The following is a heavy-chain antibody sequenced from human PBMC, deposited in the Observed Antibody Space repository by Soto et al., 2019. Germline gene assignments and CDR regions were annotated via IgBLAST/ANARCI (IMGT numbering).Heavy chain of an antibody. V-gene: IGHV3-23*01. D-gene: IGHD4-17*01. CDR2: ISGSGANR. CDR3: ATPRSGTTTGSGGFDH. CDR1: GFTISSYD. Sequence: EVQLLESGGGLVQPGGSLRLSCAASGFTISSYDMSWVRQAPGKGLEWVADISGSGANRYFADTVKGRFTISRDNSKNTLHVQMNSLRAEDTAVYYCATPRSGTTTGSGGFDHWGQGTLVTVSS. J-gene: IGHJ4*02.